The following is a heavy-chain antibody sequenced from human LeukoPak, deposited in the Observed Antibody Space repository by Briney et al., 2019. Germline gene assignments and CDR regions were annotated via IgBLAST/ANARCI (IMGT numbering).Heavy chain of an antibody. Sequence: SETLSLTCAVYGGSFSGYYWSWIRQPPGKGLEWIGEINHSGSTYYNPSLKSRVTISVDRSKNQFSLKLSSVTAADTAVYYCARAGNYCSGGSCYSPTDNWFDPWGQGTLVTVSS. D-gene: IGHD2-15*01. CDR1: GGSFSGYY. CDR3: ARAGNYCSGGSCYSPTDNWFDP. V-gene: IGHV4-34*01. J-gene: IGHJ5*02. CDR2: INHSGST.